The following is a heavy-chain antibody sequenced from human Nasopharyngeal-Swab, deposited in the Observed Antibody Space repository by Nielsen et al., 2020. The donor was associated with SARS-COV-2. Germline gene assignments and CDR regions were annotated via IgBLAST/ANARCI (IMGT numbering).Heavy chain of an antibody. Sequence: GESLKISCAASGFTFRRFGMGWVRQAPGKGLEWVSAISASGVTTYYADSVKGRFTISRDNSKSTLYLQMNSLRAEDTAAYYCAKDLNSNFLNYMDVWGKGTTVSVFS. CDR1: GFTFRRFG. CDR2: ISASGVTT. J-gene: IGHJ6*03. CDR3: AKDLNSNFLNYMDV. V-gene: IGHV3-23*01. D-gene: IGHD4-11*01.